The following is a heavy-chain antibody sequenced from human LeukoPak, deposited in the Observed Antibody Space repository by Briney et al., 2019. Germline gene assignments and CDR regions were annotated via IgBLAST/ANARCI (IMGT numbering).Heavy chain of an antibody. J-gene: IGHJ6*02. CDR3: ARDQALRLYYYYALDV. CDR1: GFTFSSHA. Sequence: GGSLRLSCSASGFTFSSHAMHWVRQASEKGLEYVSAISSKGDTYYADSVKGRFTISRDNSRNTLYLQVNSLRAEDTAVYYCARDQALRLYYYYALDVWGQGTTVTVSS. CDR2: ISSKGDT. V-gene: IGHV3-64*04. D-gene: IGHD3-16*01.